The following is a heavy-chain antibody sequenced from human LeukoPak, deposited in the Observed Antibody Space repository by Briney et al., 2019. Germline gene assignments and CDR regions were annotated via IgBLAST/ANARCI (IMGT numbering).Heavy chain of an antibody. CDR1: GGTFSSYA. CDR2: IIPILGIA. D-gene: IGHD2-15*01. Sequence: ASVKVSCKASGGTFSSYAISWVRQAPGQGLEWMGRIIPILGIANYAQKFQGRVTITADKSTSTAYMELSSLRSEDTAVYYCARAGGRSYYYYYMDVWGKGTTVTVSS. V-gene: IGHV1-69*04. CDR3: ARAGGRSYYYYYMDV. J-gene: IGHJ6*03.